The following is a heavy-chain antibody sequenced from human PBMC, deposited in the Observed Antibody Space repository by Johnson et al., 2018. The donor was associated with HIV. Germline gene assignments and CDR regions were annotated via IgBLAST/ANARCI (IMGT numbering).Heavy chain of an antibody. CDR1: GLSFSDYY. V-gene: IGHV3-11*04. CDR3: AREALDAFDI. Sequence: QVQLVESGGGLIQPGGSLRLSCAASGLSFSDYYMSWIRQAPGKGLEWVSYISSSGSTIYYADSVKGRFSIPRDNAKNPLYLQMNSLRAEDTAVYYCAREALDAFDIWGQGTMVTVSS. J-gene: IGHJ3*02. CDR2: ISSSGSTI.